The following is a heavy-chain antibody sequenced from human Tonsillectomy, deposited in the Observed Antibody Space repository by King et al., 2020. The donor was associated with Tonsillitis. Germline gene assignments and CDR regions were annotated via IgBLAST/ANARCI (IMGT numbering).Heavy chain of an antibody. Sequence: VQLVESGGGVVQPGRSLRLSCAASGFTFSSYGMHWVRQAPGKGLEWVAVISYDGSNKYYADSVKGRFTISRDNSKNTLYLQMHSLRAEDTAVHYCAKGYDSSGYYSEYFDLWGRGTLVSVSS. CDR2: ISYDGSNK. CDR3: AKGYDSSGYYSEYFDL. V-gene: IGHV3-30*18. D-gene: IGHD3-22*01. CDR1: GFTFSSYG. J-gene: IGHJ2*01.